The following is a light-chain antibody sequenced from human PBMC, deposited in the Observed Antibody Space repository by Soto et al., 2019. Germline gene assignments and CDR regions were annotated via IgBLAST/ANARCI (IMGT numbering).Light chain of an antibody. CDR1: KSNIGNNY. J-gene: IGLJ1*01. Sequence: QSVLTQPPSVSAAPGQKVTISCSGSKSNIGNNYVSWYQQLPGPAPKLVIYDNINRPSGIPDRFSGSKSGTSATLGITGLQTGDEADYYCGTWDSSLSDAFYVLGTGTRSPS. CDR3: GTWDSSLSDAFYV. CDR2: DNI. V-gene: IGLV1-51*01.